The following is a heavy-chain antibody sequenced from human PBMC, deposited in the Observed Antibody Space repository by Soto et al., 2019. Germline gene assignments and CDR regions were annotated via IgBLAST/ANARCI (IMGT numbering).Heavy chain of an antibody. CDR3: ARDGVGYGSSTSCQHDYYYYYYMDV. Sequence: EVQLVESGGGLVQPGGSLRLFCAASGFTFSSYSMNWVRQAPGKGLEWVSYISSSSSTIYYPDSVKGRFTISRDDAKKSLDLQTKSRSAEYTAVYYCARDGVGYGSSTSCQHDYYYYYYMDVWVKGTTVTVS. D-gene: IGHD2-2*01. V-gene: IGHV3-48*01. CDR1: GFTFSSYS. CDR2: ISSSSSTI. J-gene: IGHJ6*03.